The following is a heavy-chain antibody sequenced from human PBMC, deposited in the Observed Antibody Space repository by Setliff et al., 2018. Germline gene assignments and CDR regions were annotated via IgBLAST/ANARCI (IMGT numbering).Heavy chain of an antibody. CDR1: GGTFSSYA. J-gene: IGHJ6*02. D-gene: IGHD6-19*01. Sequence: GASVKVSCKASGGTFSSYAISWVRQAPGQGLEWMGGIIPILGIANYAQKFQGRVTITADESTSTAYMELSSLRSEDTAVYYCARAYSSGWYAVYIHYYGMDVWGQGTTVTVSS. CDR3: ARAYSSGWYAVYIHYYGMDV. V-gene: IGHV1-69*10. CDR2: IIPILGIA.